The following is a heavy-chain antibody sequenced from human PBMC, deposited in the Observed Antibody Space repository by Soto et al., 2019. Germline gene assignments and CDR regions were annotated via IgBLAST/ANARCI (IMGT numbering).Heavy chain of an antibody. CDR3: AKDQHLWWLRRYYYYGMDV. J-gene: IGHJ6*02. V-gene: IGHV3-30*18. D-gene: IGHD5-12*01. CDR2: ISYDGSNK. CDR1: GFTFSSYG. Sequence: GGSLRLSCAASGFTFSSYGMHWVRQAPGKGLEWVAVISYDGSNKYYADSVKGRFTISRDNSKNTLYLQMNSLRAEDTAVYYCAKDQHLWWLRRYYYYGMDVWGQGTTVTVSS.